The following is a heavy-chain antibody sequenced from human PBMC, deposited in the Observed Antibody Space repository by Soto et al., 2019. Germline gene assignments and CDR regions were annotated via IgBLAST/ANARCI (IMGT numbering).Heavy chain of an antibody. CDR3: ARNGSYYDFWSGYYFGGGMDV. D-gene: IGHD3-3*01. Sequence: QVQLQQWGAGLLKPSETLSLTCAVYGGSFSGYYWSWIRQPPGKGLEWIGEINHSGSTNYNPSLKSHITISVDTAKNQVSLKLSPVTAADTDVYYFARNGSYYDFWSGYYFGGGMDVWGQGTTVTVSS. J-gene: IGHJ6*02. CDR1: GGSFSGYY. CDR2: INHSGST. V-gene: IGHV4-34*01.